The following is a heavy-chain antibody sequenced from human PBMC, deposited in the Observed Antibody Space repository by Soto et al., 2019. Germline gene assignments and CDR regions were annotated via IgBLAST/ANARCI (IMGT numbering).Heavy chain of an antibody. J-gene: IGHJ6*02. Sequence: ASVKVSGKASGYTFTSYGISWVRQAPGQGLEWMGWISAYNGNTNYAQKLQGRVTMTTDTSTSTAYMELRSLRSDDTAVYYCARVSAGITGTSESDYYYYGMNVCGQGTTVTVSS. D-gene: IGHD1-7*01. V-gene: IGHV1-18*04. CDR2: ISAYNGNT. CDR3: ARVSAGITGTSESDYYYYGMNV. CDR1: GYTFTSYG.